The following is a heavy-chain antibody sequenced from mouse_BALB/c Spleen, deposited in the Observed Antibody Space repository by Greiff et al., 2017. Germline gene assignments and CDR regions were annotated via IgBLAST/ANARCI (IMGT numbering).Heavy chain of an antibody. CDR1: GYTFSSYW. D-gene: IGHD1-1*01. Sequence: QVQLQQSGAELMKPGASVKISCKATGYTFSSYWIEWVKQRPGHGLEWIGEILPGSGSTNYNEKFKGKATFTADTSSNTAYMQLSSLTSEDSAFYYCARRGLYGREGAMDYWGQGTSVTVSS. CDR3: ARRGLYGREGAMDY. V-gene: IGHV1-9*01. CDR2: ILPGSGST. J-gene: IGHJ4*01.